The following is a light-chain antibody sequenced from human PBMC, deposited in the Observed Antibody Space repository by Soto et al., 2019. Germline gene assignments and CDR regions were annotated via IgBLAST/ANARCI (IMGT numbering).Light chain of an antibody. Sequence: QSALTQPASVSGSPGQSVTISCTGTSSDVGGCNCVSWYQHHPGKAPKLMIYEVNNRPSGVSNRFSGSKSGNTASLTIAGLQAEDEADYYFSSFTSTSTYVFGTGTKLTVL. J-gene: IGLJ1*01. V-gene: IGLV2-14*01. CDR1: SSDVGGCNC. CDR3: SSFTSTSTYV. CDR2: EVN.